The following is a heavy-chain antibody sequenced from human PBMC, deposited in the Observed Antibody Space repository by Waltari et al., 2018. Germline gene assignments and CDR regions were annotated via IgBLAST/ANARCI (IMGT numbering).Heavy chain of an antibody. CDR1: GGSFSGYY. J-gene: IGHJ1*01. Sequence: QVQLQQWGAGLLKPSETRSLTCAVYGGSFSGYYWIWIRQPPGKGLEWIGKINHSGSTNYNTSLKSRVTISVDTSKNQFSLKLSSVTAADTAVYYCARGQSSYSNYFPFQHWGQGTLVTVSS. V-gene: IGHV4-34*01. CDR3: ARGQSSYSNYFPFQH. D-gene: IGHD4-4*01. CDR2: INHSGST.